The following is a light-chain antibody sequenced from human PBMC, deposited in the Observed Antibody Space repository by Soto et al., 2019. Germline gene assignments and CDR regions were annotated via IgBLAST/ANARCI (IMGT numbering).Light chain of an antibody. CDR3: QQGSNWPPRT. Sequence: EIVLTQSPGTLSLSPGERATLSCRASQSVRSSHLAWYQQMPGQAPRLLIYGTSNRATGIPDRFSGSGSGTDFTLTISRLEPEDFAVYYCQQGSNWPPRTFGQGTKVDIK. J-gene: IGKJ1*01. CDR2: GTS. V-gene: IGKV3D-20*02. CDR1: QSVRSSH.